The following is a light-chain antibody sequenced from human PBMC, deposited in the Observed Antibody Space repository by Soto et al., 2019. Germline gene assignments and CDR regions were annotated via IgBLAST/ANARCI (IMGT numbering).Light chain of an antibody. Sequence: QSVLTQPASVSGSPGQSITISCTATNSDSGSYNLVSWYQQHPGKAPKLLISEVSNRPSGVSYRFSGSKSANTASLTISGLQAEDEADYYCASFTSSNTYVFGTGTKVTLL. CDR1: NSDSGSYNL. J-gene: IGLJ1*01. V-gene: IGLV2-14*02. CDR2: EVS. CDR3: ASFTSSNTYV.